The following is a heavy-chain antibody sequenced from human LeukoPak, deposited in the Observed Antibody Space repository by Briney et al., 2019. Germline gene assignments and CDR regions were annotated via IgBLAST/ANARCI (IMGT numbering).Heavy chain of an antibody. CDR2: IIPILGIA. D-gene: IGHD3-22*01. Sequence: SVKVSCKASGGTFSSYTFSWVRQAPGQRLEWMGRIIPILGIANYAQKFQGRVTITADKSTSTAYMELSSLRSEDTAVYYCASRPAYYYDSSGYYPGAFDIWGQGTMVTVSS. CDR3: ASRPAYYYDSSGYYPGAFDI. CDR1: GGTFSSYT. J-gene: IGHJ3*02. V-gene: IGHV1-69*02.